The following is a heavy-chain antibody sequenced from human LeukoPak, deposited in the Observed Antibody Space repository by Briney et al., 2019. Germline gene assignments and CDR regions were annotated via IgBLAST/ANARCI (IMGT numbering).Heavy chain of an antibody. D-gene: IGHD1-1*01. CDR1: GYTFSNYG. CDR2: VSAQTGNT. CDR3: ARDIATVQHQD. V-gene: IGHV1-18*01. J-gene: IGHJ4*02. Sequence: ASVKVSCKASGYTFSNYGISWVRQAPGRGLEWMGWVSAQTGNTNYVQKFQGRVTMTTDTSTSTAYMELTSLRSDDTAVYYCARDIATVQHQDWGQGTLVTVSS.